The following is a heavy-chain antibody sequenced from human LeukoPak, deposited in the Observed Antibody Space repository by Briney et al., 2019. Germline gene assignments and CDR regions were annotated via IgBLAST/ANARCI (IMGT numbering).Heavy chain of an antibody. CDR3: ARGSPNYDFWSGYPSGSFDY. CDR2: ISSSSSTI. Sequence: GRSLRLSCAASGFTFSSYSMNWVRQAPGKGLEWVSYISSSSSTIYYTDSVKGRFTISRDNAKNSLYLQMNSLRAEDTAVYYCARGSPNYDFWSGYPSGSFDYWGQGTLVTVSS. CDR1: GFTFSSYS. V-gene: IGHV3-48*01. D-gene: IGHD3-3*01. J-gene: IGHJ4*02.